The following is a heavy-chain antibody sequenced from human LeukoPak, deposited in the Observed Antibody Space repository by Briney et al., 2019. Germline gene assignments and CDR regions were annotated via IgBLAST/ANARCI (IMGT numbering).Heavy chain of an antibody. Sequence: GGSLRLSCAASGFTFSSYAMSWVRQAPGKGLEWVSAISGSGGSTYYADSVKGRFTISRDNAKNSLYLQMNSLRAEDTAVYYCATPDPNYYGMDVWGQGTTVTVSS. CDR3: ATPDPNYYGMDV. CDR2: ISGSGGST. J-gene: IGHJ6*02. CDR1: GFTFSSYA. V-gene: IGHV3-23*01.